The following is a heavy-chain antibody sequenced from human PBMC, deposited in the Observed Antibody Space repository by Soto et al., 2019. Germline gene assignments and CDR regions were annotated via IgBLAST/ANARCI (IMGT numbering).Heavy chain of an antibody. V-gene: IGHV4-30-4*01. D-gene: IGHD3-22*01. J-gene: IGHJ4*02. CDR2: IYYSGST. Sequence: QVQLQESGPGLVKPSQTLSLTCTVSGGSISSGDYYWSWSRQPPGKGLEWIGYIYYSGSTYYNPSLKSRVTISVDTSQNQFSLKLSSVTAADTAVYYCARGDSSGYYLLDYWGQGTLVTVSS. CDR1: GGSISSGDYY. CDR3: ARGDSSGYYLLDY.